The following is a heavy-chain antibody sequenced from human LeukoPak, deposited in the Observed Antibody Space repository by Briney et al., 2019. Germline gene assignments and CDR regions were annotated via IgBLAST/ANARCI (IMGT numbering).Heavy chain of an antibody. CDR1: GGSISSYY. V-gene: IGHV4-59*01. J-gene: IGHJ4*02. CDR3: ARGVYIAAAQYGY. Sequence: SETLSLTCTVSGGSISSYYWSWIRQPPGKGLEWIGYIYYSGTTNYNPSLKSRVTISVDTSNNQFSLKLSSVTAADTAVYYCARGVYIAAAQYGYWGQGTLVTVSS. D-gene: IGHD6-13*01. CDR2: IYYSGTT.